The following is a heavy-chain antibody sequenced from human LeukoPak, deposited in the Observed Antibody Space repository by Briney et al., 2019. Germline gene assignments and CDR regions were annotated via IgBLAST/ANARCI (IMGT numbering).Heavy chain of an antibody. Sequence: GGSLRLSCQTSGFLFSNYGMHWVRQAPGKGREWVAFMRYDESNKYYAASLKGRFTISRDNSRNTVYLQINSLRAEDTGVYSCAKDSNTGYVSVGPDYWGLGTLVTVSS. D-gene: IGHD5-12*01. CDR2: MRYDESNK. V-gene: IGHV3-30*02. CDR1: GFLFSNYG. J-gene: IGHJ4*02. CDR3: AKDSNTGYVSVGPDY.